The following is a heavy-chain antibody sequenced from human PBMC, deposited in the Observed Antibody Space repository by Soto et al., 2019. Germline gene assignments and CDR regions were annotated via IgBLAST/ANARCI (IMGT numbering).Heavy chain of an antibody. V-gene: IGHV3-23*01. Sequence: EVQLLESGGGFVQPGGSLRLSCAASGFTFRDYAMGWVRQAPGKGLEWVSTISGSGRATHYGDSVKGRFTISRANTKNTLYVQMNSVRDEDTAVYYCARRVEGRADDVFDIWGQGTMVTVSS. CDR2: ISGSGRAT. J-gene: IGHJ3*02. D-gene: IGHD2-15*01. CDR1: GFTFRDYA. CDR3: ARRVEGRADDVFDI.